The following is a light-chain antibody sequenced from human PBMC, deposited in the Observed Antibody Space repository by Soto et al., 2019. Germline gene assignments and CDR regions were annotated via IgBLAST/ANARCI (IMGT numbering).Light chain of an antibody. CDR2: AAS. CDR1: QSISNY. Sequence: DIQMTQSPSSLAASIGDRVTITCRASQSISNYLNWYQQTPRKAPKLLVYAASTLEIGVPSRFSGSGSGTDFTLTIHNLQPEDFATYYCQQSKSIPHTLGGGTKVEIK. J-gene: IGKJ4*01. CDR3: QQSKSIPHT. V-gene: IGKV1-39*01.